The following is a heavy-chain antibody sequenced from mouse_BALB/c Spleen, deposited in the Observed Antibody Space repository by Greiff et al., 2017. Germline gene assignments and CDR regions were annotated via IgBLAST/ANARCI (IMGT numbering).Heavy chain of an antibody. CDR2: ISYSGST. V-gene: IGHV3-2*02. D-gene: IGHD2-4*01. J-gene: IGHJ1*01. Sequence: EVKLLESGPGLVKPSQSLSLTCTVTGYSITSDYAWNWIRQFPGNKLEWMGYISYSGSTSYNPSLKSRISITRDTSKNQFFLQLNSVTTEDTATYYCARGLWYFDVWGAGTTVTVSS. CDR3: ARGLWYFDV. CDR1: GYSITSDYA.